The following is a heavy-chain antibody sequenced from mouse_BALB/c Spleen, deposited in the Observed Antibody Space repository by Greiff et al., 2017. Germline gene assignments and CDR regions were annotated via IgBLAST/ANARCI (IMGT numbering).Heavy chain of an antibody. CDR2: INPNNGGT. Sequence: QLQQSGPELVKPGASVQIPCKASGYTFTDHNMDWVKQSHGKSLEWIGDINPNNGGTIYNQKFKGKATLTVDKSSSTAYMELRSLTSEDTAVYYCARSGNGYYNYYAMDYWGQGTSVTVSS. V-gene: IGHV1-18*01. D-gene: IGHD2-3*01. CDR3: ARSGNGYYNYYAMDY. J-gene: IGHJ4*01. CDR1: GYTFTDHN.